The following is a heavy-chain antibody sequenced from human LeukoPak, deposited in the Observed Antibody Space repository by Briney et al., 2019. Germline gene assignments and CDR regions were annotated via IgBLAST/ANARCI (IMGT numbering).Heavy chain of an antibody. Sequence: SETLSLTCTVSGDSISGYYWSWIRQTPGMGLEWIACIHSSGTTNYNPSLKSRVTMSVDTSKNQFSLRLTSVTAADTAVYFCARGYFDTRHSSNPFDYWGQGALVTVSS. D-gene: IGHD3-22*01. V-gene: IGHV4-4*09. J-gene: IGHJ4*02. CDR2: IHSSGTT. CDR3: ARGYFDTRHSSNPFDY. CDR1: GDSISGYY.